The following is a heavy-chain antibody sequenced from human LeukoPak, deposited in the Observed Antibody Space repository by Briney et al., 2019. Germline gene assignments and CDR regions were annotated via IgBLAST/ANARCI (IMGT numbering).Heavy chain of an antibody. CDR3: ARDQDWDLQSLRYFDY. CDR2: MDYSGST. Sequence: SETLSLTCAVSGGSISSGGYSWSWIRQPPGKGLEWIGYMDYSGSTNYNPSLESRVTISVDTSKNQFSLKLSSVTAADTAVYYCARDQDWDLQSLRYFDYWGQGSPVIVSS. CDR1: GGSISSGGYS. J-gene: IGHJ4*02. V-gene: IGHV4-61*08. D-gene: IGHD1-26*01.